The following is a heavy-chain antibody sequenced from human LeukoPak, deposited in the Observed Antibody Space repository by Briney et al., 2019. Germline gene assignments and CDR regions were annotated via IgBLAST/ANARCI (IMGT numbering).Heavy chain of an antibody. D-gene: IGHD7-27*01. CDR2: IIPIFGSA. V-gene: IGHV1-69*13. J-gene: IGHJ4*02. CDR1: GGTFSSYT. CDR3: ARYHLGYSLTGGFDY. Sequence: SVKVSCKASGGTFSSYTISWVRQAPGQGLEWMGGIIPIFGSANYARQFQGRVTITADESTSTAYMELSSLRSEDTAVYYCARYHLGYSLTGGFDYWGQGTLVTVSS.